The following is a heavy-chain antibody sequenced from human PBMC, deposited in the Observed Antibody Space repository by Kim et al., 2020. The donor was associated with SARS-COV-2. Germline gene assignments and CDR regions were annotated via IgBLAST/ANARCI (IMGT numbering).Heavy chain of an antibody. CDR3: ARGCSSTSCYRAGESYYYYGMDV. CDR2: IIPIFGTA. Sequence: SVKVSCKASGGTFSSYAISWVRQAPGQGLEWMGGIIPIFGTANYAQKFQGRVTITADESTSTAYMELSSLRSEDTAVYYCARGCSSTSCYRAGESYYYYGMDVWGQGTTVTVSS. V-gene: IGHV1-69*13. CDR1: GGTFSSYA. D-gene: IGHD2-2*02. J-gene: IGHJ6*02.